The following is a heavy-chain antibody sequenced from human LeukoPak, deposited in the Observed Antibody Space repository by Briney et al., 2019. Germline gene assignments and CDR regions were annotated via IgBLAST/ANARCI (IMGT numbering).Heavy chain of an antibody. CDR1: GFTFSNFY. D-gene: IGHD4-23*01. Sequence: PGGSLRLSCAASGFTFSNFYMSWVRQAPGKGLEWVANINQDGGDKNYVDSVKGRFAISRDNAKNSLYLQMSSLRVEDTAVYYCYGGNAEQWGQGALVTVSS. J-gene: IGHJ1*01. CDR3: YGGNAEQ. CDR2: INQDGGDK. V-gene: IGHV3-7*02.